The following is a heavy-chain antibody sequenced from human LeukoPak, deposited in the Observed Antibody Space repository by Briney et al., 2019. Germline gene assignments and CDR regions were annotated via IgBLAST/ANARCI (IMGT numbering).Heavy chain of an antibody. V-gene: IGHV3-30*18. J-gene: IGHJ4*02. CDR3: AKDPATYGSGSPLDY. CDR2: ISYDGSNK. D-gene: IGHD3-10*01. CDR1: GFTFSSYG. Sequence: GGSLRLSCAASGFTFSSYGMHRVRQAPGKGLEWVAVISYDGSNKYYADSVKGRFTISRDNSKNTLYLQMNSLRAEDTAVYYCAKDPATYGSGSPLDYWGQGTLVTVSS.